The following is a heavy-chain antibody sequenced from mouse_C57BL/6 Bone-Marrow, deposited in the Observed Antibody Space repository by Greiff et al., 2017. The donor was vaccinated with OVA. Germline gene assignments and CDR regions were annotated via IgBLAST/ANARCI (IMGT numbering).Heavy chain of an antibody. Sequence: EVQLQQSGPELVKPGASVKISCKASGYTFTDYYMNWVKQSHGKSLEWIGDINPNNGGTSYNQKFKGKATLTVDKSSSTAYMELRSLTSEDSAVYYCARLRRHGDYWGQGTTLTVSS. V-gene: IGHV1-26*01. CDR2: INPNNGGT. CDR1: GYTFTDYY. J-gene: IGHJ2*01. CDR3: ARLRRHGDY. D-gene: IGHD3-2*01.